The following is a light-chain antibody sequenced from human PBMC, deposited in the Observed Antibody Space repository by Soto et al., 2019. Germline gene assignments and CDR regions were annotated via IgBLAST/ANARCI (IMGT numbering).Light chain of an antibody. Sequence: EIVLTQSPGTLSLSPGERATLSCRASQSVTSSYLAWYQQKPGQAPRLLIYGASSRATGIPDRFSGSGSGTDVTLTISRLEPEDFAVYYCLQYGSSPRTFGQGTKLEIK. V-gene: IGKV3-20*01. CDR2: GAS. CDR3: LQYGSSPRT. CDR1: QSVTSSY. J-gene: IGKJ2*01.